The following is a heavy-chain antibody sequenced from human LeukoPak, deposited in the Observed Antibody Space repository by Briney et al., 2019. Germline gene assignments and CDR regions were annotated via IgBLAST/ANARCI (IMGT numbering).Heavy chain of an antibody. CDR3: ARESYGDY. CDR1: GFTVSSNY. CDR2: IYNSGST. V-gene: IGHV3-53*01. Sequence: GGSLRLSCAASGFTVSSNYMSWVRQAPGKGPEWVSVIYNSGSTYYADSVKGRFTISRDNSKNTLYLQMNSLRAEDTAVYYCARESYGDYWGQGTLVTVSS. D-gene: IGHD1-26*01. J-gene: IGHJ4*02.